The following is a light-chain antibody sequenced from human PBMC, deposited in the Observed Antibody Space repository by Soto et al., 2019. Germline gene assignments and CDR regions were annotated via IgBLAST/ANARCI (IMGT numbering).Light chain of an antibody. Sequence: DIQMTQSPSSLYASVGDRVTITCRASQDISDYSAWYQQKPGKVPKLLIYSPSTLQSEVPSRLSGSGSGTDFTLTISSLQPEDVATDYCQKFNTAPLTFGQGKRLEIK. CDR3: QKFNTAPLT. CDR1: QDISDY. V-gene: IGKV1-27*01. J-gene: IGKJ5*01. CDR2: SPS.